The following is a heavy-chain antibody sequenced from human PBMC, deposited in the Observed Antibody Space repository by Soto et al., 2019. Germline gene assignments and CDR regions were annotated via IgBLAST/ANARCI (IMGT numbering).Heavy chain of an antibody. J-gene: IGHJ6*02. CDR1: GYTFTSYG. CDR2: ISAYNGNT. D-gene: IGHD2-21*01. Sequence: QVQLVQSGAEVKKPGASVKVSCKASGYTFTSYGISWVRQAPGQGLEWMGWISAYNGNTNYAQKLQGRVTMTTDTSTITAYMELRSLRSDETAVYYCARRKVHIVPAGTYYGMDVWGQGTTVTVSS. CDR3: ARRKVHIVPAGTYYGMDV. V-gene: IGHV1-18*01.